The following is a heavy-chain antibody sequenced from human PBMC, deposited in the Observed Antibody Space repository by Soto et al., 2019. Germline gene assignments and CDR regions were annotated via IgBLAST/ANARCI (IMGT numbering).Heavy chain of an antibody. Sequence: EVQLVESGGGLVQPGGSLRLSSAASEFTFSGRSVHWVRQAPGKGLVWVSGIDKVGTDSTYADSVKGRFTSSRDNAKNTVYLQMNLLRVEDTAVYYCARGWFGPDVWGKGTTVTVSS. J-gene: IGHJ6*03. CDR1: EFTFSGRS. V-gene: IGHV3-74*01. CDR2: IDKVGTDS. CDR3: ARGWFGPDV. D-gene: IGHD3-10*01.